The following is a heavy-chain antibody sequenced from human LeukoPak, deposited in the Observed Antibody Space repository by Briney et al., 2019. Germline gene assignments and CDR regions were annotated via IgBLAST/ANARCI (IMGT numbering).Heavy chain of an antibody. CDR2: IRMDGGEQ. V-gene: IGHV3-7*01. Sequence: PGGSLRLSCTASGFTFSSHWTTWVRQTPGKGLEWVANIRMDGGEQYYMDSVEGRFTISRDNAKNSLYLQMYSLRPEDTAVYYCARDKGYNSAYWGRGTLVTVSS. D-gene: IGHD5-24*01. J-gene: IGHJ4*02. CDR1: GFTFSSHW. CDR3: ARDKGYNSAY.